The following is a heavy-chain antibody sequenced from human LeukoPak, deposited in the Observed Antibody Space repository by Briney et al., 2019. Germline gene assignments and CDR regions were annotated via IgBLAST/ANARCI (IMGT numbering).Heavy chain of an antibody. J-gene: IGHJ4*02. CDR2: VRGSDAGT. CDR3: AKNRGGSYYSGSDY. V-gene: IGHV3-23*01. Sequence: GGSLRLSCAASGFTFSSYAMNWVRQAPGKGLEWVSAVRGSDAGTSYADSVKGRFTISRDNSKNTLYLQMNSLRAEDTAVYYCAKNRGGSYYSGSDYWGQGTLVTASS. CDR1: GFTFSSYA. D-gene: IGHD1-26*01.